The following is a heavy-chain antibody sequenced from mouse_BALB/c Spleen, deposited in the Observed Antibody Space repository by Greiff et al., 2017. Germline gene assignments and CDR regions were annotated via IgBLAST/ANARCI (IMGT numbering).Heavy chain of an antibody. J-gene: IGHJ1*01. CDR3: ARWYFDV. CDR2: INPSTGYT. CDR1: GYTFTSYW. V-gene: IGHV1-7*01. Sequence: QVQLQQSGAELAKPGASVKMSCKASGYTFTSYWMHWVKQRPGQGLEWIGYINPSTGYTEYNQKFKDKATLTADKSSSTAYMQLSSLTSEDSAVYDCARWYFDVWGAGTTVTVSS.